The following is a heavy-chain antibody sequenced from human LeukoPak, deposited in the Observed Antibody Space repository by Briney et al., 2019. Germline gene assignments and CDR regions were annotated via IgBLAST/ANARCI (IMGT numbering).Heavy chain of an antibody. CDR1: GYSISSGYY. J-gene: IGHJ4*02. CDR2: IYHSGTT. CDR3: ARVGDQWLLQYYFDP. D-gene: IGHD6-19*01. Sequence: SETLSLTCAVSGYSISSGYYGGWSRRPPGKGLEWVGTIYHSGTTDYNPSLRSRVTISVDPSRNQFSLKLSSVTATDTAVYYCARVGDQWLLQYYFDPRGQGTLVTVS. V-gene: IGHV4-38-2*01.